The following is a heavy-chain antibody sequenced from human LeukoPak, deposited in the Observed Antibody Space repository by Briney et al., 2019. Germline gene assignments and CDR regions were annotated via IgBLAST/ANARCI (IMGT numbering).Heavy chain of an antibody. CDR2: INPSGGST. CDR1: GYSFSSYY. Sequence: ASVKLCCTASGYSFSSYYMHWVRQAPGQGLEWMGIINPSGGSTTYAQKFRDRVTMTRDASTTTVYMELSSLRSEDTAVYYCARWTGATGLDYWGQGTLVPVSS. CDR3: ARWTGATGLDY. D-gene: IGHD1-1*01. J-gene: IGHJ4*02. V-gene: IGHV1-46*01.